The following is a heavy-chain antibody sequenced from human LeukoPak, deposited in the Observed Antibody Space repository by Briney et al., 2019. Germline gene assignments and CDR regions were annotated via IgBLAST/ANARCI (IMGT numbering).Heavy chain of an antibody. CDR2: INPNSGGT. J-gene: IGHJ4*02. CDR3: ARDLRELLWFGELSQLYYFDY. CDR1: GYTLTGYY. D-gene: IGHD3-10*01. V-gene: IGHV1-2*02. Sequence: ASVKVSCKASGYTLTGYYMHWVRQAPGQGLEWMGWINPNSGGTNYAQKFQGRVTMTRDTSISTAYMELRSLRSDDTAVYYCARDLRELLWFGELSQLYYFDYWGQGTLVTVSS.